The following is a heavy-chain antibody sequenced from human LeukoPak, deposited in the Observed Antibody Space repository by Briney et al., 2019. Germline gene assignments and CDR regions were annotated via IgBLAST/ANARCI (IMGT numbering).Heavy chain of an antibody. CDR1: GGSISSSNW. Sequence: SETLSLTCTVSGGSISSSNWWSWVRQPPGKGLGWIGEIYHSGSTNYNPSLKSRVTISVDKSKNQFSLKLSSVTAADTAVYYCASLYYYDSSGYSDAFDIWGQGTMVTVSS. V-gene: IGHV4-4*02. J-gene: IGHJ3*02. CDR3: ASLYYYDSSGYSDAFDI. D-gene: IGHD3-22*01. CDR2: IYHSGST.